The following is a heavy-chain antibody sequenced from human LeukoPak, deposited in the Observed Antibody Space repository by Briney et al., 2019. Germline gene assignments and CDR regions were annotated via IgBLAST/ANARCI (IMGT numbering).Heavy chain of an antibody. J-gene: IGHJ4*02. V-gene: IGHV1-18*01. CDR2: ISAYNGNT. CDR3: ARDAAEDYYDSSGSFDY. CDR1: GYTFSSYS. D-gene: IGHD3-22*01. Sequence: ASVKVSCKASGYTFSSYSISWVRQAPGQGLGWKGCISAYNGNTNYAQKLQGRVTMTTDTSTSTAYMELRSLRSDDTAVYYCARDAAEDYYDSSGSFDYWGQGTLVTVSS.